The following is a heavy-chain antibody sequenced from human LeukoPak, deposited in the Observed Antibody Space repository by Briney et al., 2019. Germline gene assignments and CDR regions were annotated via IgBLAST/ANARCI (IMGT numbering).Heavy chain of an antibody. CDR2: INPSDGST. CDR1: GYTFTNYY. V-gene: IGHV1-46*01. D-gene: IGHD4-17*01. CDR3: AKALTTVTTTRRPNYYFYYYMDV. J-gene: IGHJ6*03. Sequence: GASVKVSCKASGYTFTNYYIHWVRQAPGQGLEWMGIINPSDGSTSFPQRFQGRITMTRDMSTSTVYMDLSSLTSEDTAVYYCAKALTTVTTTRRPNYYFYYYMDVWGKGTTVTVSS.